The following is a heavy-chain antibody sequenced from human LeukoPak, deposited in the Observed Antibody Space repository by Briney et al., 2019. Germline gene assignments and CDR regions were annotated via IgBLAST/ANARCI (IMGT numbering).Heavy chain of an antibody. D-gene: IGHD5-18*01. J-gene: IGHJ4*02. CDR2: ISYDGSNK. Sequence: GGSLRLSCAASGFTFSSYSMHRVRQAPGKGLEWVAVISYDGSNKYYADSVKGRFTISRDNSKNTLFLQMNSLRAEDTAVYYCARVIHLWSNWGGVDYWGQGTLVTVSS. V-gene: IGHV3-30*04. CDR3: ARVIHLWSNWGGVDY. CDR1: GFTFSSYS.